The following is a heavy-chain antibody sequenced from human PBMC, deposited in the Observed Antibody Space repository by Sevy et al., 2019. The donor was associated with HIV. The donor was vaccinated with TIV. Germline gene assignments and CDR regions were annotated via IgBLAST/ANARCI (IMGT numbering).Heavy chain of an antibody. Sequence: GGSLRLSCAASGFTFSSYWMSWVRQAPGKGLEWVANIKQDGSEKYYVDSVKGRVTISRDNAKNSLYLQMNSLRAEDTAVYYWAGDWRNYYGSGSYYPGGERVPMDVWGQGTTVTVSS. D-gene: IGHD3-10*01. CDR2: IKQDGSEK. CDR3: AGDWRNYYGSGSYYPGGERVPMDV. CDR1: GFTFSSYW. V-gene: IGHV3-7*01. J-gene: IGHJ6*02.